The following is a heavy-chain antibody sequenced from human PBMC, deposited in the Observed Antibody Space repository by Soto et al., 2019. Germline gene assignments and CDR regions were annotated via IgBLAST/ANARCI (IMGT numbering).Heavy chain of an antibody. CDR1: GFTFSSYA. CDR2: ISYDGSNK. Sequence: GGSLRLSCAASGFTFSSYAMHWVRQAPGKGLEWVAVISYDGSNKYYADSVKGRFTISRDNSKNTLYLQMNSLRAEDTAVYYCARDSGIVVVVPTYGMDVWGQGTTVTVSS. J-gene: IGHJ6*02. V-gene: IGHV3-30-3*01. CDR3: ARDSGIVVVVPTYGMDV. D-gene: IGHD2-15*01.